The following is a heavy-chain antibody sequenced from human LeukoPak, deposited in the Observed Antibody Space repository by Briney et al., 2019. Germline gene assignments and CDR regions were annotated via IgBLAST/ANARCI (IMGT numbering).Heavy chain of an antibody. CDR2: ISWNSGSI. CDR1: GFTFDDYG. Sequence: GGSLRLSCAASGFTFDDYGMHWVRQTPGKGLEWVAGISWNSGSIGYGDSVRGRFTISRDNAKNSLSLQMNSLREEDTAPYYCAKADTSEIVLYAFDFWGQGTMVTVSS. J-gene: IGHJ3*01. CDR3: AKADTSEIVLYAFDF. V-gene: IGHV3-9*01. D-gene: IGHD3-22*01.